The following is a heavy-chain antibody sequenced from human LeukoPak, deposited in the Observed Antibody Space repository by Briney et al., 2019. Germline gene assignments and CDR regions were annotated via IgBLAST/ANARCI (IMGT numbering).Heavy chain of an antibody. CDR2: IYPGDSDT. Sequence: GESLKISGKGSGYSFTSYWIGWVRQLPGKGLEGLGIIYPGDSDTRYRPSFQGQVTISADKSISTAYLQWSSLKASDTAMYYCARRRDGYNYFDYWGQGTLVTVSS. CDR1: GYSFTSYW. J-gene: IGHJ4*02. D-gene: IGHD5-24*01. V-gene: IGHV5-51*01. CDR3: ARRRDGYNYFDY.